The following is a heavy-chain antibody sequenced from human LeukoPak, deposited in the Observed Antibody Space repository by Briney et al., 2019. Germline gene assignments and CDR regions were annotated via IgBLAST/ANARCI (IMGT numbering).Heavy chain of an antibody. CDR3: ARGATYYYDSSGYYYPRGYFDY. Sequence: ASVKVSCKASGYTFTSCGISWVRQAPGQGLEWMGWISAYNGNTNYAQKLQGRVTMTTDTSTSTAYMELRSLRSDDTAVYYCARGATYYYDSSGYYYPRGYFDYWGQGTLVTVSS. CDR2: ISAYNGNT. CDR1: GYTFTSCG. J-gene: IGHJ4*02. D-gene: IGHD3-22*01. V-gene: IGHV1-18*01.